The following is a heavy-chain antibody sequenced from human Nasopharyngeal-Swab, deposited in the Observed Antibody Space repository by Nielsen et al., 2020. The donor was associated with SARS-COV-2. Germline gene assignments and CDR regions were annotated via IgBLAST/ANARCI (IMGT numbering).Heavy chain of an antibody. V-gene: IGHV4-34*01. Sequence: SETLSLTCAVYGGSFSGYYWSWIRQPPGKGLEWIGEINHSGSTNYNPSLKSRVTISVDTSKTQFSLKLSSVTAADTAVYYCARGMYSSGWYAEEYFQHWGQGTLVTVSS. CDR3: ARGMYSSGWYAEEYFQH. D-gene: IGHD6-19*01. CDR2: INHSGST. J-gene: IGHJ1*01. CDR1: GGSFSGYY.